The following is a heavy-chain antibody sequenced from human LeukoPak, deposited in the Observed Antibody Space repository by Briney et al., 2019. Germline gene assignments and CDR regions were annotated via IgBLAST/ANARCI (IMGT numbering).Heavy chain of an antibody. J-gene: IGHJ5*02. CDR1: GFSFDDYA. D-gene: IGHD2-2*01. CDR2: ISWNSGSI. V-gene: IGHV3-9*01. Sequence: PGGSLRLSCAASGFSFDDYAMHWVRQAPGKGLEWVSGISWNSGSIGYADSVKGRFTISRDNAKNSLYLQMNSLRAEDTALYYCARGEVPTWGQGTLVTVSS. CDR3: ARGEVPT.